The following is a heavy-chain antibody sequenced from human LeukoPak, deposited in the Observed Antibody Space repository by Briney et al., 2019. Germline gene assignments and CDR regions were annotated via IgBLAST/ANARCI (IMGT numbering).Heavy chain of an antibody. CDR2: ISTSSDYI. V-gene: IGHV3-21*01. CDR1: GGSISSSN. Sequence: PSGTLSLTCAVSGGSISSSNWWSWVRQPPGKGLEWVSSISTSSDYIYYAASVKGRFTISRDNAKNSLYLQMTSLRAEDTAVYYCAREFLRFPDYWGQGTLVTVSS. CDR3: AREFLRFPDY. D-gene: IGHD3-3*01. J-gene: IGHJ4*02.